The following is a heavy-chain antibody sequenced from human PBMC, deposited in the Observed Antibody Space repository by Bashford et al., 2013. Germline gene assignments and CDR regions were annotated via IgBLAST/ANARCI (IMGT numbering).Heavy chain of an antibody. CDR2: INTYNGHT. J-gene: IGHJ6*02. D-gene: IGHD4/OR15-4a*01. Sequence: VASVKVSCKASGYTFTGYYMHWVRQAPGQGLEWMGWINTYNGHTNYAQRVHGRVAMTTDTSTSTAYMELRSLKSDDTAVYYCARGATIQKVSMYYGMVHLGPRDHGHRLL. V-gene: IGHV1-18*04. CDR1: GYTFTGYY. CDR3: ARGATIQKVSMYYGMVH.